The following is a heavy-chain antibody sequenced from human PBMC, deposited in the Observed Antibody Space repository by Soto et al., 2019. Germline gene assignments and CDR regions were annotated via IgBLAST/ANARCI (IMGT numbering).Heavy chain of an antibody. V-gene: IGHV3-23*01. Sequence: EVQLLESGGGLVQPGGSLRLSFTASGFTFIWHAMTWVRQAPGKGLEWVSGLSDSGGSIYYADSVKGRFTISRDNSMNTLYLQMNTLRAEDTAIYYCAKVSSSWYAGFFDLWGQGTLVTVSS. CDR1: GFTFIWHA. D-gene: IGHD6-13*01. CDR2: LSDSGGSI. CDR3: AKVSSSWYAGFFDL. J-gene: IGHJ4*02.